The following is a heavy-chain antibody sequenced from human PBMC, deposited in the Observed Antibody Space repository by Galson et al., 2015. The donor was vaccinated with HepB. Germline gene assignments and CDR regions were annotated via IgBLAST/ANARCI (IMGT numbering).Heavy chain of an antibody. V-gene: IGHV3-53*04. D-gene: IGHD2-15*01. CDR2: IYSGGDT. CDR3: ASTRGFYY. J-gene: IGHJ4*02. Sequence: SLRLSCAASGFTVSSNHMSWVRQAPGKGLEWVSVIYSGGDTDYADSVKGRFTISRHNFQNTLYLQMNSLRVEDTAVYYCASTRGFYYWGQGTLVIVSS. CDR1: GFTVSSNH.